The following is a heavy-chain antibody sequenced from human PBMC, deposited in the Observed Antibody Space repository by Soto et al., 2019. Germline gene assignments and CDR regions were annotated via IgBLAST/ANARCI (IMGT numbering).Heavy chain of an antibody. D-gene: IGHD2-2*01. J-gene: IGHJ6*02. CDR1: GFTFSSNT. V-gene: IGHV3-23*01. CDR3: GGGDCTSTSCYGFYYYALDV. CDR2: ITGSGGGA. Sequence: EVQLLQSGGGFVQPGGSLRLSCAASGFTFSSNTMNWVRQAPGKGLEWVSGITGSGGGAFYADSVKGRFTISRDNSKNTLYLQMSRLTVDDTAVYYCGGGDCTSTSCYGFYYYALDVWGQGTTVTVSS.